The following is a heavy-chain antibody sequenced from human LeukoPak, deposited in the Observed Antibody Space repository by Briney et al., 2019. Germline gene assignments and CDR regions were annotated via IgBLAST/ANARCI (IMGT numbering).Heavy chain of an antibody. CDR1: GFTFSSYG. V-gene: IGHV3-23*01. D-gene: IGHD6-19*01. Sequence: GGSLRLSCAASGFTFSSYGMSWVRQAPGKGLEWVSGISGSGGSTYYADSVKGRFTISRDNSKNTLYLQMNSLRAEDTAVYYCARSSGWYHRGPDYYYYYMDVWGKGTTVTVS. J-gene: IGHJ6*03. CDR3: ARSSGWYHRGPDYYYYYMDV. CDR2: ISGSGGST.